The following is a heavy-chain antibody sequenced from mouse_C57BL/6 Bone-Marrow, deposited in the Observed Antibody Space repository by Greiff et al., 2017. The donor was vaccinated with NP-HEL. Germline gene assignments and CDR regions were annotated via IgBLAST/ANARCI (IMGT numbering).Heavy chain of an antibody. CDR3: ARKGNWAWYAY. CDR2: IWSGGSS. CDR1: GFSLTSYG. V-gene: IGHV2-2*01. J-gene: IGHJ3*01. Sequence: QVQLQQSGPGLVQPSQSLSITCTVSGFSLTSYGVHWVRQSPGKGLEWLGVIWSGGSSDYYVAFISRLSISKDNSKSQVFLKMNSLQADDTAIYYCARKGNWAWYAYWGQGALVTVSA. D-gene: IGHD4-1*01.